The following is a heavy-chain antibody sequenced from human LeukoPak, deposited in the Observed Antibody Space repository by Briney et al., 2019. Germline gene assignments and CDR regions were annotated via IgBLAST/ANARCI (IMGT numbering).Heavy chain of an antibody. CDR2: IYNDGSNK. J-gene: IGHJ4*02. Sequence: GGSLRLSCAASGFTFSTYGMHWVRQVPGKELEWVGIIYNDGSNKYYADSVKGRFTISRDNSKNTLYLQMGSLRAEDMAVYYCARVAYTSGWSTFDYWGQGTLVTVSS. D-gene: IGHD6-19*01. V-gene: IGHV3-30*02. CDR1: GFTFSTYG. CDR3: ARVAYTSGWSTFDY.